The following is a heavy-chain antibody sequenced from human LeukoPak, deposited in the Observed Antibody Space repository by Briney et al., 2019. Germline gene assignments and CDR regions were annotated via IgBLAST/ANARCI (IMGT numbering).Heavy chain of an antibody. CDR2: INREGSIT. Sequence: GGSLRLSCAASGFTFSNYWMYWVRQAPGKRLVWVSRINREGSITTYADSVKGRFTISRGNAKNTLYLQMISLKTDDAAVYYCAREGIEMSGLQYWGQGTPVTVSS. J-gene: IGHJ4*02. D-gene: IGHD5-24*01. V-gene: IGHV3-74*03. CDR1: GFTFSNYW. CDR3: AREGIEMSGLQY.